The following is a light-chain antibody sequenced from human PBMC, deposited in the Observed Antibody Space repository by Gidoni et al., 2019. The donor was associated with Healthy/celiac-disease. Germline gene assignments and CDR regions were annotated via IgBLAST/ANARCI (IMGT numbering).Light chain of an antibody. Sequence: QSALTQPASVSGSPGQSITISCTGTSSDVGGYNYVSWYQQHPAKAPKLMIYDVSNRPSGVSNHFSGSKSGNTASLTISGLQAEYEADYYCSSYTSSSTGVFGGGTKLTVL. CDR3: SSYTSSSTGV. V-gene: IGLV2-14*03. CDR1: SSDVGGYNY. CDR2: DVS. J-gene: IGLJ3*02.